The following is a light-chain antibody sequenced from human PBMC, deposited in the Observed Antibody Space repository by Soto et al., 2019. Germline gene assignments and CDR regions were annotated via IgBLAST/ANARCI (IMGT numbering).Light chain of an antibody. CDR2: AAS. J-gene: IGKJ1*01. V-gene: IGKV1-39*01. CDR3: QQSYCPTRT. CDR1: QSISSY. Sequence: DIQMTQTPSSLSASVGDRVTITCRASQSISSYLNWYQQKPGKAPKLLIYAASSLQSGVPSRFSGSGSGTDFTLTISSLQPEDFATYYCQQSYCPTRTFGQGTKVEIK.